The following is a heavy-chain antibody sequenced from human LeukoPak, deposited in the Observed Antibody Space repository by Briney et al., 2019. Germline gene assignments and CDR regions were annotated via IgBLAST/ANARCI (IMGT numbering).Heavy chain of an antibody. CDR1: GGTFSSYA. CDR3: ARGEGYCSSTSCYSRGLDP. CDR2: IIPIFGTA. J-gene: IGHJ5*02. D-gene: IGHD2-2*01. V-gene: IGHV1-69*13. Sequence: GASVKVSCKASGGTFSSYAISWVRQAPGQGLEWMGGIIPIFGTANYAQKFQGGVTITADESTSTAYMELSSLRSEDTAVYYCARGEGYCSSTSCYSRGLDPWGRGTLVTVSS.